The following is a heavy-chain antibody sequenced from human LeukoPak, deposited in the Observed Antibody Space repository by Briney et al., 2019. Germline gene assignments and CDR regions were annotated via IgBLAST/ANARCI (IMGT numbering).Heavy chain of an antibody. CDR1: GFPFSDYY. Sequence: GGSLRLSCAASGFPFSDYYMSWIRQAPGKGLEWVSYISSSGSTIYYADSVKGRFTISRGNAKNSLYLQMNRLRAEDTAVYYCARDGGRYCSNGVCYLAWFDPWGQGTLVTVSS. CDR2: ISSSGSTI. CDR3: ARDGGRYCSNGVCYLAWFDP. D-gene: IGHD2-8*01. J-gene: IGHJ5*02. V-gene: IGHV3-11*04.